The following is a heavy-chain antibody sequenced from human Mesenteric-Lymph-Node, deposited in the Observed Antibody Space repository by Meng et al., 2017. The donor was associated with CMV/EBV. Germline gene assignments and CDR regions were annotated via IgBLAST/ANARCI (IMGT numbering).Heavy chain of an antibody. V-gene: IGHV3-7*01. D-gene: IGHD3-10*01. CDR2: IKQDGSDK. CDR3: ARKYRGSVDY. J-gene: IGHJ4*02. Sequence: GGSLRLSCAASGFTFSSYSMNWVRQAPGKGLEWVANIKQDGSDKYYVDSVKGRFTISRDNAKNSLSLQMNSLRAEDTAVYYCARKYRGSVDYWGQGTLVTVSS. CDR1: GFTFSSYS.